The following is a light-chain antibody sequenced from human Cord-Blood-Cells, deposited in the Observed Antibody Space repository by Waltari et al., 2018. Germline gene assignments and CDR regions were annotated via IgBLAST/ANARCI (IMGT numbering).Light chain of an antibody. CDR2: DVS. CDR3: RSYTSSSTLV. Sequence: QSALTQPASVSGSPGQAITISCTGTRSDVGGYTYFSWYQQHPGKAPKLMIYDVSKRPSVFSDRFSGSKSGNTASRTISGLQAEDEADYYCRSYTSSSTLVFGGGTKLTVL. J-gene: IGLJ2*01. V-gene: IGLV2-14*01. CDR1: RSDVGGYTY.